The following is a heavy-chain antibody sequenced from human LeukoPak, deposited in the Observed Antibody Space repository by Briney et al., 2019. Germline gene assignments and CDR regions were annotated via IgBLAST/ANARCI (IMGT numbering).Heavy chain of an antibody. CDR3: ARDREYCSGGSCYVGDY. J-gene: IGHJ4*02. Sequence: SVKVSCKASGGTFSSYAISWVRQAPGQGLEWMGGIIPIFGTANYAQKFQGRVTITADESTSTAYMELSSLRSEDTAVYYCARDREYCSGGSCYVGDYWGQGTLVTVSS. D-gene: IGHD2-15*01. V-gene: IGHV1-69*13. CDR2: IIPIFGTA. CDR1: GGTFSSYA.